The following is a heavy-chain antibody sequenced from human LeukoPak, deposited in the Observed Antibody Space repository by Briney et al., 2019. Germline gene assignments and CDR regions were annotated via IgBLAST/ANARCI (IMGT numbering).Heavy chain of an antibody. CDR3: AKDRCSSTSCSAIHDAFDI. Sequence: ASVKVSCKAAEYTFTGYYIHWVRQAPGQGLEWVGWINSNSGETKFAQKFQGRVTMTRDTSINTPYMELSRLRSDDTAVYYCAKDRCSSTSCSAIHDAFDIWGQGTMVTVSS. V-gene: IGHV1-2*02. D-gene: IGHD2-2*01. J-gene: IGHJ3*02. CDR1: EYTFTGYY. CDR2: INSNSGET.